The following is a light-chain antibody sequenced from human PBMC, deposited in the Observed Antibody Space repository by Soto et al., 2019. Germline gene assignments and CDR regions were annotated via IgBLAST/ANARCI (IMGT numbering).Light chain of an antibody. V-gene: IGLV1-51*01. CDR3: ETWDSTLSAGV. J-gene: IGLJ1*01. CDR2: ENS. Sequence: QSVLTQPPSVSAAPGQKVTISCSGSSSNIGDNYVSWYQQLPGTAPKLLIYENSKRPSGIPDRFSGSKSGTSATLGITGLQTGDEADFYCETWDSTLSAGVFGTGTKVTVL. CDR1: SSNIGDNY.